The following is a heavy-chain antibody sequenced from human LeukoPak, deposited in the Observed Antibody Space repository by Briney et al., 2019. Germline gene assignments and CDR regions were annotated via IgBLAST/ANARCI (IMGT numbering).Heavy chain of an antibody. CDR3: ARDTINWNYFDY. J-gene: IGHJ4*02. D-gene: IGHD1-1*01. V-gene: IGHV3-7*01. CDR1: GFTFSSYW. Sequence: GGSLRLSCAASGFTFSSYWMSWVRHAPGKGLEWVAHIKQDGSEKYYVDSVKGRFTISRDNAKNSLYLQMNSLRAEDTAVYYCARDTINWNYFDYWGQGTLVTVSS. CDR2: IKQDGSEK.